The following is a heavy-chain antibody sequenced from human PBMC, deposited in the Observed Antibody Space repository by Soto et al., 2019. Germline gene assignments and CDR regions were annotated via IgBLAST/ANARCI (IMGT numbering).Heavy chain of an antibody. J-gene: IGHJ4*02. D-gene: IGHD2-8*01. CDR1: SGSISSSSYY. CDR3: AARYCSNTVCYYFDY. V-gene: IGHV4-39*01. Sequence: QLQLQESGPGLVKPSETLSLTCTVSSGSISSSSYYWGWIRQPPGKGLEWIGHIHYSGSTYYNPSLKMRVTISADTSKNQFSLRLSSVTAADTAVYYCAARYCSNTVCYYFDYWGQGTLATVSS. CDR2: IHYSGST.